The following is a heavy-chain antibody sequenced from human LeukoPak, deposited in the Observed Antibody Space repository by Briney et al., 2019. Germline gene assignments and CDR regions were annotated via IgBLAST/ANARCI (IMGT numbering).Heavy chain of an antibody. D-gene: IGHD1-26*01. Sequence: AGSLSLSCAASGFTFSSYWMSWVRQAPGKGLEWVASIKQDGSEKYYVDTVKGRFTISRDNAKNSVYLQMNSLRAEDTAVYYCARDPESGSYYGYWGQGTLVTVSS. CDR3: ARDPESGSYYGY. V-gene: IGHV3-7*01. J-gene: IGHJ4*02. CDR1: GFTFSSYW. CDR2: IKQDGSEK.